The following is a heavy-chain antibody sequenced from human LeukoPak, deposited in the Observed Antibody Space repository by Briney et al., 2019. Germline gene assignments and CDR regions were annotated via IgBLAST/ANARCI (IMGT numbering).Heavy chain of an antibody. J-gene: IGHJ3*02. D-gene: IGHD3-22*01. V-gene: IGHV3-21*01. Sequence: GGSLRLSCAASGFTFSSYRMNWVRQAPGKGLEWVSSISSSSSYIYYADSVKGRFTISRDNAKNSLYLQMNSLRAEDRDVYYCASLSDSSDLVAFDIWGQGTMVTVSS. CDR3: ASLSDSSDLVAFDI. CDR1: GFTFSSYR. CDR2: ISSSSSYI.